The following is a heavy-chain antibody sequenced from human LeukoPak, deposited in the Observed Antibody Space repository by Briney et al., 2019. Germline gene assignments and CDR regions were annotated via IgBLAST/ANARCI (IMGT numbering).Heavy chain of an antibody. V-gene: IGHV1-3*04. D-gene: IGHD3-22*01. Sequence: ASVTVSCKTSGYTFTNHPMHWMRQAPGQRLEWMGWINTDNGNTKYSQKFQGRAAFTRDTSASTAYMELNSLTSEDTSVYYCAPLIGAYFDYWGQGTLVTVSS. CDR3: APLIGAYFDY. J-gene: IGHJ4*02. CDR2: INTDNGNT. CDR1: GYTFTNHP.